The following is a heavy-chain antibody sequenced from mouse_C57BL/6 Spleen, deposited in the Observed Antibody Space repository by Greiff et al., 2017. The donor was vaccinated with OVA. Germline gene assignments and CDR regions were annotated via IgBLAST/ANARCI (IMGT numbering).Heavy chain of an antibody. V-gene: IGHV1-26*01. CDR2: INPNNGGT. CDR1: GYTFTDYY. J-gene: IGHJ4*01. D-gene: IGHD1-1*01. Sequence: EVQLQQSGPELVKPGASVKISCKASGYTFTDYYMNWVKQSHGKSLEWIGDINPNNGGTSYNQTFKGKATLTVDKSSSTAYLELRSLTSEDSAVYYWERSVCAGSSPYYYAMDYWGQGTSVTVSA. CDR3: ERSVCAGSSPYYYAMDY.